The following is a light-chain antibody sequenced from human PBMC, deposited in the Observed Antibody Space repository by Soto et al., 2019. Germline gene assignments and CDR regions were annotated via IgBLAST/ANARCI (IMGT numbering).Light chain of an antibody. J-gene: IGLJ1*01. V-gene: IGLV2-8*01. Sequence: QSVLTQPPSASGSPGQSVTVSCTGSSSDIGDYNFVSWYQQHPGKAPKLIIYEVKKRPSGVPDRFSASKSGNTASLTVSGLQAEDEADYYCSSYACNNNFGFASGTKVTV. CDR1: SSDIGDYNF. CDR3: SSYACNNNFG. CDR2: EVK.